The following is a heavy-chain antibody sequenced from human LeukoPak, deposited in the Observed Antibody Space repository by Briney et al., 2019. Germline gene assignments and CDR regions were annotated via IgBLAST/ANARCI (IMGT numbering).Heavy chain of an antibody. CDR3: AGSQEVDY. Sequence: SETLSLTCAVYGGSFSGYYWSWIRQPPGKGLECIGEINHSGRTNYNPSLKSRVTISVDTSKNQFSLKLSSVTAADTAVYYCAGSQEVDYWGQGTLVTVSS. V-gene: IGHV4-34*01. CDR2: INHSGRT. J-gene: IGHJ4*02. CDR1: GGSFSGYY.